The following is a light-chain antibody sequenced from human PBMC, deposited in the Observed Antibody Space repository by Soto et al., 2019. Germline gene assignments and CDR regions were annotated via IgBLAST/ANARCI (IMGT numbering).Light chain of an antibody. Sequence: EIELTQSPCTLSLSPGERATLSCRASQSVSSSFLAWYQQKPGQAPRLLIYGASSRATGLPYRFSGSGSGTDFTLTISSLEPEDFAVYYCQQYDSSPWTFGQGTKVEIK. CDR2: GAS. CDR1: QSVSSSF. V-gene: IGKV3-20*01. CDR3: QQYDSSPWT. J-gene: IGKJ1*01.